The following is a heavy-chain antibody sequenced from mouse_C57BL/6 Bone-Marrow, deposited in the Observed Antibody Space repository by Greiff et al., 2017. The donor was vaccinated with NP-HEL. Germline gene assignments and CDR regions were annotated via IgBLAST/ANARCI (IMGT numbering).Heavy chain of an antibody. V-gene: IGHV1-64*01. CDR3: ARETYYYGSSYVGAY. CDR1: GYTFTSYW. J-gene: IGHJ3*01. D-gene: IGHD1-1*01. CDR2: IQPNSGST. Sequence: QVQLQQPGAELVKPGASVKLSCKASGYTFTSYWMHWVKQRPGQGLEWIGMIQPNSGSTNYNEKLKSKATLTVDKSSSTAYMQLSSLTSEDSAVDYCARETYYYGSSYVGAYWGQGTLVTVSA.